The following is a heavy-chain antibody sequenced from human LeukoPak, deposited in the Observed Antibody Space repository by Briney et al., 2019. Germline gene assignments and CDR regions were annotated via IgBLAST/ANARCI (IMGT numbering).Heavy chain of an antibody. Sequence: SETLSLTCSVSGGSISSYYWSWIRQPLGKGLEWIGNIYYSGSTNDNPSLKTRVTISVDTSKNQFSLQLSSVTAADTAVYYCARANTNNDAFDIWGRGTLVTVSS. J-gene: IGHJ3*02. CDR1: GGSISSYY. CDR3: ARANTNNDAFDI. CDR2: IYYSGST. D-gene: IGHD3-16*01. V-gene: IGHV4-59*01.